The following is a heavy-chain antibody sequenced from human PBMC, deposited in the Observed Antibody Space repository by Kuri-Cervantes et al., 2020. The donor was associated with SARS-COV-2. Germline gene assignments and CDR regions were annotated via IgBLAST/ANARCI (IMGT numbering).Heavy chain of an antibody. Sequence: ETLSLTCAASGFTFSSYSMNWVRQAPGKGLEWVSYISSSSSTIYYADSVKGRFTISRDNSKNTVYLQMNSLRTEDTAVYYCARDQQYYDFWSGLTNYYYYGMDVWGQGTTVTVSS. CDR1: GFTFSSYS. CDR3: ARDQQYYDFWSGLTNYYYYGMDV. J-gene: IGHJ6*02. V-gene: IGHV3-48*01. D-gene: IGHD3-3*01. CDR2: ISSSSSTI.